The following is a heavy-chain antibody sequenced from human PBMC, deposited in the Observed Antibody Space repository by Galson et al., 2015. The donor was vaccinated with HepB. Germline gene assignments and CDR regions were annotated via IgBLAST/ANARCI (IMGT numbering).Heavy chain of an antibody. CDR1: GFTFSSYA. CDR3: ARGHIVVVPAAPHYFDY. CDR2: ISYDGSNK. Sequence: LRLSCAASGFTFSSYAMHWVRQAPGKGLEWVAVISYDGSNKYYADSVKGRFTISRDNSKNTLYLQMNSLRAEDTAVYYCARGHIVVVPAAPHYFDYWGQGTLVTASS. V-gene: IGHV3-30-3*01. D-gene: IGHD2-2*01. J-gene: IGHJ4*02.